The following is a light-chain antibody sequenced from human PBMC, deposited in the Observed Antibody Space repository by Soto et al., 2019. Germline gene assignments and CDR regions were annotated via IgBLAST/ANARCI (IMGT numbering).Light chain of an antibody. J-gene: IGLJ1*01. CDR3: CSYAGSNAPYV. Sequence: QSALTQPPSASGSPGQSVTISCTGTSGDVGGYNYVSWYQQQPGKAPKLMIYEVTKRPSGVTDRFSGSKSGNTASLTVSGVQAEDEADYYCCSYAGSNAPYVFGLGTKLTVL. V-gene: IGLV2-8*01. CDR1: SGDVGGYNY. CDR2: EVT.